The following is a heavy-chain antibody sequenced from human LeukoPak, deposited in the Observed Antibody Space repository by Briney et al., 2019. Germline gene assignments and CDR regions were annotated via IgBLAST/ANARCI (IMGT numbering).Heavy chain of an antibody. Sequence: GESLKISCKGSGYSFTSYWIVWVRQMPGKGLEWMGIIYLGESDTRYSPSFQGQVTISADKSISTAYLQWSSLKASDSAMYYCARQGSVYCSGGSCYSNWYFDLWGRGTLVTVSS. V-gene: IGHV5-51*01. CDR1: GYSFTSYW. D-gene: IGHD2-15*01. CDR2: IYLGESDT. J-gene: IGHJ2*01. CDR3: ARQGSVYCSGGSCYSNWYFDL.